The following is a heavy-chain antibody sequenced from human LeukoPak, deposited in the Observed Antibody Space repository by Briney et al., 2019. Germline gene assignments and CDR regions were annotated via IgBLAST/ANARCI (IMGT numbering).Heavy chain of an antibody. D-gene: IGHD5-12*01. CDR1: GSTFRSLG. CDR2: IRYDGSNK. V-gene: IGHV3-30*02. Sequence: PGGPWRLSCAALGSTFRSLGMHWVRKAPGKGLGWAAFIRYDGSNKYYADSVKGRVTISRDNSKNTLYLQMNSLRAEDTAVYYCAKARWLRSHNWFDPWGQGTLVTVSS. CDR3: AKARWLRSHNWFDP. J-gene: IGHJ5*02.